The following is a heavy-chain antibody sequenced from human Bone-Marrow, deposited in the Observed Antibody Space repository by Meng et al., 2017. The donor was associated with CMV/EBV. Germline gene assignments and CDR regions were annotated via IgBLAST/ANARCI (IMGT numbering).Heavy chain of an antibody. CDR1: GYTFTSYD. D-gene: IGHD6-19*01. Sequence: QVQLGQLGAKVKKPGASGKFSCKASGYTFTSYDINSVRQAAGQGLEWMGWMNPNSGNTDYAQKFQGRVTMTRNISKSTAYMDLSSLRSEDTAVYYCATGVADFEYWGQGTLVTVSS. J-gene: IGHJ4*02. CDR2: MNPNSGNT. V-gene: IGHV1-8*01. CDR3: ATGVADFEY.